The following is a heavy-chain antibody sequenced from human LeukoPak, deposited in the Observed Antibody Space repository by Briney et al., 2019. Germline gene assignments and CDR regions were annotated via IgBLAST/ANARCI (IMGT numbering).Heavy chain of an antibody. D-gene: IGHD6-6*01. CDR1: GFTFSNYG. J-gene: IGHJ4*02. CDR3: AKDEIKYSSSSYFDY. CDR2: ISGSGHNT. V-gene: IGHV3-23*01. Sequence: PGGSLRLSCAASGFTFSNYGMNWVRQAPGKGLEWVSAISGSGHNTYYADSVKGRFTISRDNSKNTLYLQMNSLRAEDTAVFYCAKDEIKYSSSSYFDYWGQGTLVTVSS.